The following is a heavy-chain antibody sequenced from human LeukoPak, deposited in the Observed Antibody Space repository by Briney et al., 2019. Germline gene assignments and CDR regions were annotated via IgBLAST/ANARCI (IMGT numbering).Heavy chain of an antibody. V-gene: IGHV3-11*06. CDR2: ISSTSIYT. CDR1: GFTFSDYY. D-gene: IGHD3-10*01. J-gene: IGHJ5*02. Sequence: GGSLRLSCAASGFTFSDYYMNWIRQAPGKGLEWVSYISSTSIYTDYSDSVKGRFTISRDNAKNSLYLQMNSLRAEDTAVYYCARGGRIAMVRGNWFDPWGQGTLVTVSS. CDR3: ARGGRIAMVRGNWFDP.